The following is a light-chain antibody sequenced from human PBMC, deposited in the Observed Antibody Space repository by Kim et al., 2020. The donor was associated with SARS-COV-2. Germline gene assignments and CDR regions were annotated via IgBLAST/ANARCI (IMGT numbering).Light chain of an antibody. CDR1: KLGDKY. CDR3: QAWDSSTLDV. CDR2: QDN. J-gene: IGLJ1*01. Sequence: SYELTQPPSVSVSPGQTASITCSGDKLGDKYACWYQQKPGQSPVLVIYQDNKRPSGIPERFSGSNSGNTATLTMSGTQAMDEADYYCQAWDSSTLDVFGT. V-gene: IGLV3-1*01.